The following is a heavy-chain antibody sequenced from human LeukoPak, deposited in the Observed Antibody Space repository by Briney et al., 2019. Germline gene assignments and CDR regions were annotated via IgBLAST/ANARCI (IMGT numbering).Heavy chain of an antibody. CDR3: ARGQLEHFDY. Sequence: GRSLRLSCAASGFTFSSYAMHWVRQAPGKGLEWVAAISYDGSKKYYADSVKGRFTISRDNSKNTLYLQINSLRAEDTAVYYCARGQLEHFDYWGQGTLVTVSS. V-gene: IGHV3-30*04. D-gene: IGHD1-1*01. CDR1: GFTFSSYA. CDR2: ISYDGSKK. J-gene: IGHJ4*02.